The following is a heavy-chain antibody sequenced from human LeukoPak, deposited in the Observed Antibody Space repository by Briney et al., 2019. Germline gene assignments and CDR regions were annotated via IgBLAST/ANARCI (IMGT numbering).Heavy chain of an antibody. CDR3: ARSPGSNYRIYYFDY. D-gene: IGHD4-11*01. Sequence: SETLSLTCTVSGGSISSYYWSWIRQSAGKGLEWIGRIYTSGSTNYNPSLKSRVTMSVDTSKNQFSLKLSSVTAADTAVYYCARSPGSNYRIYYFDYWGQGTLVTVSS. J-gene: IGHJ4*02. CDR1: GGSISSYY. CDR2: IYTSGST. V-gene: IGHV4-4*07.